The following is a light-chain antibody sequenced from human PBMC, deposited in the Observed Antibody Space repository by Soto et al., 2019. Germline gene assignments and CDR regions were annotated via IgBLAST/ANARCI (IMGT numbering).Light chain of an antibody. CDR2: DAS. CDR1: QSVSSY. V-gene: IGKV3-11*01. CDR3: QEYKNWPSIT. Sequence: EIVWTQSPATLSLSPGEGATLSCRSSQSVSSYLAWYQQKPGQAPRLLIYDASNRATGIPARFSGSGSGTDFTLAISSLQSEDFAVYYCQEYKNWPSITFGQGTRLEIK. J-gene: IGKJ5*01.